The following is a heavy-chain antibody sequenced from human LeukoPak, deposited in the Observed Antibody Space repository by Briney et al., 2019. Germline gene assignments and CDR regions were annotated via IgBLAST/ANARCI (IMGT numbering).Heavy chain of an antibody. J-gene: IGHJ4*02. D-gene: IGHD6-13*01. CDR1: GGSISSGGYS. Sequence: SQTLSLTCAVSGGSISSGGYSWSWIRQPPGKGLEWIGYIYHSGSTYYNPSLKSRVTISVDSSKNHFSLKLSSVTAADTAVYYCARDEHNNSWFKYWGPGTLVTVSS. CDR3: ARDEHNNSWFKY. CDR2: IYHSGST. V-gene: IGHV4-30-2*01.